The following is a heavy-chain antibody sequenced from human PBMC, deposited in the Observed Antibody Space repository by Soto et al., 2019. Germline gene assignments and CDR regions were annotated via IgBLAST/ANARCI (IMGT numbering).Heavy chain of an antibody. J-gene: IGHJ4*02. CDR3: ARRRVCTGRRCNAHYFDF. CDR2: IYWDDDE. D-gene: IGHD2-8*02. CDR1: GFSLTTTGVG. Sequence: QITLKESGPTLVKPTQTLTLTCTFSGFSLTTTGVGVGWIRQPPGKALEWLALIYWDDDERYSPSLKTRLTLTRDTSKNQVVLRMTNMDPADTATYYCARRRVCTGRRCNAHYFDFWGQGTPVTVSS. V-gene: IGHV2-5*02.